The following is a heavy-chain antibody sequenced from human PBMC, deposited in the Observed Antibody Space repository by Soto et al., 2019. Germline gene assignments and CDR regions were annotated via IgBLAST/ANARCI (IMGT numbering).Heavy chain of an antibody. D-gene: IGHD3-10*01. Sequence: QITLKESGPTLVKPTQTLTLTCTFSGFSLSTSGVGVGWIRQSPGKALEWLALIYWDDDKRYSPSLKNRLSITNDTSKNQVVLIMTNMHPVDTATYYCAHKTGRGANFDYWGQGTLVTVSS. V-gene: IGHV2-5*02. J-gene: IGHJ4*02. CDR3: AHKTGRGANFDY. CDR2: IYWDDDK. CDR1: GFSLSTSGVG.